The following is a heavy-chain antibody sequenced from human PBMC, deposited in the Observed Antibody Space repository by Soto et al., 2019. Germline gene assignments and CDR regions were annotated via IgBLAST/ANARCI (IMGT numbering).Heavy chain of an antibody. Sequence: EVQLVESGGGLVKPGGSLRLSCAASGFTFSSYCMNWVRQAPGKGLEWVSSISSSSSYIYYADSVKGRFTISRDNAKNSLYLQMNSLRAEDTAVYYCARDRSIVGATTGPYYFDYWGQGTLVTVSS. V-gene: IGHV3-21*01. CDR3: ARDRSIVGATTGPYYFDY. CDR2: ISSSSSYI. CDR1: GFTFSSYC. D-gene: IGHD1-26*01. J-gene: IGHJ4*02.